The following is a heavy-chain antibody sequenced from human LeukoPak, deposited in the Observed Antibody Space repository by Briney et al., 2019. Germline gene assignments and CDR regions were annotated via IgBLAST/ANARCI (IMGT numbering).Heavy chain of an antibody. CDR3: TRYNFCGGDCYHLDS. CDR1: GYTXTGYY. Sequence: ASVKVSCKASGYTXTGYYIHWVRQAPGQGLEWMGWVNCNTGGTNYAQKFQGRVTMTRDTSITTAYMELSSLRSDDTAVYFCTRYNFCGGDCYHLDSWGQGTLVTVSS. CDR2: VNCNTGGT. J-gene: IGHJ4*02. V-gene: IGHV1-2*02. D-gene: IGHD2-21*02.